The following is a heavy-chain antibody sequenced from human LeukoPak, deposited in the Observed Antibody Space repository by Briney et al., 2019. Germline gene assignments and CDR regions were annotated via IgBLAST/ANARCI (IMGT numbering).Heavy chain of an antibody. D-gene: IGHD5-24*01. Sequence: SETLSLTCTVSGGSISSYFWSWVRQPPGKGLEWIAYVYYSGSTNYNPSLKSRVIISIDTSKSQFSLRLSSVTAADTALYYCVRLNYRYGMDVWGQGTTVTVSS. CDR3: VRLNYRYGMDV. J-gene: IGHJ6*02. CDR1: GGSISSYF. CDR2: VYYSGST. V-gene: IGHV4-59*12.